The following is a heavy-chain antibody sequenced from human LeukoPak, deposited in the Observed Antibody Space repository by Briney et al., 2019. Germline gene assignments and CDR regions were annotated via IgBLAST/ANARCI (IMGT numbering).Heavy chain of an antibody. CDR2: ISGSGGST. D-gene: IGHD3-10*01. Sequence: GGSLRLSCAASGFTFSSYAMSWVRQAPGKGPEWVSAISGSGGSTYYADSVKGRFTISRDNSKNTLYLQMNSLRAEDTAVYYCAKDWNDYYGSGSYLEFDYWGQGTLVTVSS. J-gene: IGHJ4*02. CDR3: AKDWNDYYGSGSYLEFDY. V-gene: IGHV3-23*01. CDR1: GFTFSSYA.